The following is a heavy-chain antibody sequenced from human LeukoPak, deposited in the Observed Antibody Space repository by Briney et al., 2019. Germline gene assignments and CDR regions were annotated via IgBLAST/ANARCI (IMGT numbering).Heavy chain of an antibody. D-gene: IGHD3-3*01. Sequence: SETLSLTCTVSGGSISSSSYYWGWIRQPPGKGLEWIGSIYYSGSTYYNPSLKSRVTISVDTSKNQFSLKLSSVTASDTAVYYCAKAGLLEWFLPYYFDYWGQGTLVTVSS. CDR2: IYYSGST. CDR3: AKAGLLEWFLPYYFDY. V-gene: IGHV4-39*01. J-gene: IGHJ4*02. CDR1: GGSISSSSYY.